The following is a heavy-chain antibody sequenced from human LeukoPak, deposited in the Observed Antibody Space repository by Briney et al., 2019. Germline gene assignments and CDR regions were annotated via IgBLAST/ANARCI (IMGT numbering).Heavy chain of an antibody. Sequence: SETLSLTCTVSGGSISSSSYYWGWIRQPPGKGLEWIGSIYYSGSTYYNPSLKSRVTISVDTSKNQFSLKLNSVTAADTAVYYCARRREVPVATFPFDYWGQGTLVTVSS. J-gene: IGHJ4*02. CDR2: IYYSGST. CDR1: GGSISSSSYY. V-gene: IGHV4-39*01. CDR3: ARRREVPVATFPFDY. D-gene: IGHD2-2*01.